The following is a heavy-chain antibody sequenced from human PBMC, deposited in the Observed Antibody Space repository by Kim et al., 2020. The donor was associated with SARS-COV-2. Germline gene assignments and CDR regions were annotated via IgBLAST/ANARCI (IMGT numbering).Heavy chain of an antibody. CDR1: GFTFSSYR. D-gene: IGHD4-17*01. J-gene: IGHJ6*02. CDR3: ARDHTVTRASLYYYGMDV. CDR2: ISSSSSTI. V-gene: IGHV3-48*02. Sequence: GGSLRLSCAASGFTFSSYRMNWVRQAPGKGLVWVSYISSSSSTICYADSVKGRFTISRDNAKNSLYLQMNSLRDEDTAVYYCARDHTVTRASLYYYGMDVWGQGTTVTVSS.